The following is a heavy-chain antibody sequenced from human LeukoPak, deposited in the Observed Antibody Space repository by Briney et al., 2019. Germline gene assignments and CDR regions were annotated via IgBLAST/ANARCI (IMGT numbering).Heavy chain of an antibody. J-gene: IGHJ1*01. CDR1: GDSFSRYV. CDR3: ARDSQTGAQRGFQY. V-gene: IGHV1-69*06. Sequence: SVKVSCTVSGDSFSRYVISWVRQAPGQGPEWMGGIIAAFDKANYAQKFRGRVTISADKSTSTAHLEVDSLTSGDTAIYYCARDSQTGAQRGFQYWREGTLVTVSS. CDR2: IIAAFDKA. D-gene: IGHD1-26*01.